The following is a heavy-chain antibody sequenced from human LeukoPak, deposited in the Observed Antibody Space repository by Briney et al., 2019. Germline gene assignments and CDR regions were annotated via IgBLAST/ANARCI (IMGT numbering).Heavy chain of an antibody. CDR3: VRDRGGGSGSDY. J-gene: IGHJ4*02. CDR2: ISTSSSYI. CDR1: GFTFSSYS. Sequence: GGSLRLSCAASGFTFSSYSMNWVRQAPGKGLGWVSFISTSSSYIYYADSVKGRFTISRDNAKNSLYLQLNSLRAEDTAVYYCVRDRGGGSGSDYWGQGTLVTVSS. V-gene: IGHV3-21*01. D-gene: IGHD2-15*01.